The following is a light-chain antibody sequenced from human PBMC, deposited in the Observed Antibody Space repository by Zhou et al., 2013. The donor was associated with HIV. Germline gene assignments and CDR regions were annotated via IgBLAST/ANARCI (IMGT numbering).Light chain of an antibody. CDR3: QQYGSSPT. V-gene: IGKV3-20*01. J-gene: IGKJ1*01. Sequence: EIVLTQSPGTLSLSPGERATLSCRASQSISSSLAWYQQKPGQAPRLLIYDASNRATGIPARFSGSGSGTDFTLTISRLEPEDFAVYYCQQYGSSPTFGQGTKVEIK. CDR1: QSISSS. CDR2: DAS.